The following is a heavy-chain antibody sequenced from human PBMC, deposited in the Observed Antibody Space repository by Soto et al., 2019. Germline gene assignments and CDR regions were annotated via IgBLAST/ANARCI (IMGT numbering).Heavy chain of an antibody. J-gene: IGHJ4*02. V-gene: IGHV3-15*01. Sequence: GGSLRLSXAASGFTFSNAWMSWVRQAPGKGLEWVGRIKSKTDGGTTDYAAPVKGRFTISRDDSKNTLYLQMNSLKTEDTAVYYCTTYYYFWSGNNFDYWGQGTLVTVS. CDR3: TTYYYFWSGNNFDY. D-gene: IGHD3-3*01. CDR1: GFTFSNAW. CDR2: IKSKTDGGTT.